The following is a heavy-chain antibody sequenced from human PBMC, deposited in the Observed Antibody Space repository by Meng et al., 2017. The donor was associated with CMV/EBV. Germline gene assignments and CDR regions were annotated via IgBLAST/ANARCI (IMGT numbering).Heavy chain of an antibody. CDR1: GFSLSTSGMR. CDR3: ARAHTDYYYGMDV. CDR2: IDWDDDK. D-gene: IGHD4-17*01. Sequence: SGPTLVKPTQTLTLTCTFSGFSLSTSGMRVSWICQPPGKALEWLARIDWDDDKFYSTSLKTRLTISKDTSKNQVVLTMTNMDPVDTATYYCARAHTDYYYGMDVWGQGTTVTVSS. V-gene: IGHV2-70D*14. J-gene: IGHJ6*02.